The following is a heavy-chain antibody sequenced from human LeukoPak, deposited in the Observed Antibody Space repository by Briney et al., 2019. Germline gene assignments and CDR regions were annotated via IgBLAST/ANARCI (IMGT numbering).Heavy chain of an antibody. CDR2: INHSGST. CDR3: ARVFRPWGYSSSSYPLDY. J-gene: IGHJ4*02. Sequence: GSLRLSCAASGFTFSSYPMSWIRQPPGKGLEWIGEINHSGSTNYNPSLKSRVTISVDTSKNQFSLKLSSVTAADTAVYYCARVFRPWGYSSSSYPLDYWGQGTLVTVSS. D-gene: IGHD6-6*01. V-gene: IGHV4-34*01. CDR1: GFTFSSYP.